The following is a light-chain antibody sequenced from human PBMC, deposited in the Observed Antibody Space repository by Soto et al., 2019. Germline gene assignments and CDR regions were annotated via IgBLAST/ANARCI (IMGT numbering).Light chain of an antibody. Sequence: EIVLTQSPGTLSLSPGESATLSCRASQSVSGNSLAWYQQRPGQAPRLLVYGASSRATVIPDRFSGSGSGTDFTLTISRLEPEDFAVYYCQQYVNSPPTFGQGTKVDIK. CDR3: QQYVNSPPT. CDR2: GAS. V-gene: IGKV3-20*01. J-gene: IGKJ1*01. CDR1: QSVSGNS.